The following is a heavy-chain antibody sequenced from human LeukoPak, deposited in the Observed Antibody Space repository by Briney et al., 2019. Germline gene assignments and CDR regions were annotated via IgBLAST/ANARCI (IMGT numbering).Heavy chain of an antibody. Sequence: GASVKVSCKASGYTFTSYGISWVRQAPGQGLEWMGWINPNSGGTNYAQKFQGRVTMTRDTSISTAYMELSRLRSDDTAVYYCARLMEATEWGQGTLVTVSS. D-gene: IGHD1-14*01. CDR3: ARLMEATE. CDR2: INPNSGGT. CDR1: GYTFTSYG. J-gene: IGHJ4*02. V-gene: IGHV1-2*02.